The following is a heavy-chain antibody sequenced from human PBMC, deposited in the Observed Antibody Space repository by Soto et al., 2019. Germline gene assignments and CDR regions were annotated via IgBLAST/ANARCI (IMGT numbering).Heavy chain of an antibody. CDR1: GFTFSDYY. CDR2: ISSSGSTI. D-gene: IGHD3-3*01. Sequence: PGGSLRLSCAASGFTFSDYYMSWIRQAPGKGLEWVSYISSSGSTIYYADSVKGRFTISRDNAKNSLYLQMNSLRAEDTAVYYCARDESRYDFWSGYGENWFDPWGQGTLVTVSS. V-gene: IGHV3-11*01. J-gene: IGHJ5*02. CDR3: ARDESRYDFWSGYGENWFDP.